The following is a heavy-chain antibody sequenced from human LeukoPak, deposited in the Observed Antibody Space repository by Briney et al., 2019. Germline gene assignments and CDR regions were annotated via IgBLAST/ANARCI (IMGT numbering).Heavy chain of an antibody. V-gene: IGHV3-7*01. D-gene: IGHD3-10*01. Sequence: GGSLRLSCAASGFTFSSYWMNWVRQAPGKGLEWVANIKQDGNEKHYENSVKGRFSISRDNAKNSLYLQMDSLRAEDTAVYYCAKEGAYPIITYDSWGQGALVTVSS. CDR2: IKQDGNEK. CDR1: GFTFSSYW. CDR3: AKEGAYPIITYDS. J-gene: IGHJ5*01.